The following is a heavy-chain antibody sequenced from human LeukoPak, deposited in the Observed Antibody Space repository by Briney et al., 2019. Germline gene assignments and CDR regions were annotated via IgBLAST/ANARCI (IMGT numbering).Heavy chain of an antibody. CDR2: IRGDGSVK. CDR3: SRDANYYDSSRHYFDAFDI. Sequence: GESLRLSCEASGFMFSKYWMTWVRQAPGKVLEWAANIRGDGSVKYLLDSVKGRFSISRDNAKNSLSLEMNNLRAEDTAVYYCSRDANYYDSSRHYFDAFDIWGRGTMVTVSS. D-gene: IGHD3-22*01. V-gene: IGHV3-7*01. J-gene: IGHJ3*02. CDR1: GFMFSKYW.